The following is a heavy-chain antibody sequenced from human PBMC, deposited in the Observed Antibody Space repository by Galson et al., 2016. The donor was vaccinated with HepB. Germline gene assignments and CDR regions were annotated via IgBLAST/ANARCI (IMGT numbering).Heavy chain of an antibody. V-gene: IGHV1-46*01. Sequence: VKVSCKASGYTFTTFYVHWVRQAPGQGLEWIGRIMPNGGSTIYAQNFQGRVTVTGDTSTSTVYMEMTSLISEDTAVYYCARDGHKWDFDYWGQGSLVTVSS. J-gene: IGHJ4*02. CDR1: GYTFTTFY. CDR3: ARDGHKWDFDY. CDR2: IMPNGGST. D-gene: IGHD1-26*01.